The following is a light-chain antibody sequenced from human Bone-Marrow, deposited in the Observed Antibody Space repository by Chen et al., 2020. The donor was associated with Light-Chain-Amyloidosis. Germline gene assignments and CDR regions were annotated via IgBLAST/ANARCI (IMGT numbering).Light chain of an antibody. CDR1: NIGSTR. CDR2: DDS. V-gene: IGLV3-21*02. J-gene: IGLJ3*02. Sequence: SYVLTHPSSVSVVPGQTATNACGGNNIGSTRVHWYQQTPGQAPLLVVYDDSDRPSGIPERLSGSNSGNTATLTISRVEAGDEADYYCQVWDRSSARPVFGGGTKLTVL. CDR3: QVWDRSSARPV.